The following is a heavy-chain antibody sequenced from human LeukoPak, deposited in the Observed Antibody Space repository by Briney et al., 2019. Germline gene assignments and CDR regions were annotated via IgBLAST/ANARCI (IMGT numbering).Heavy chain of an antibody. CDR3: ARRMGTTEDFDY. J-gene: IGHJ4*02. CDR2: IYPADSDT. V-gene: IGHV5-51*01. Sequence: GESLDISCKGSGYNSTNYWIGWVRQVPGKGLEWMGIIYPADSDTRYSPSFQGQVTISADKSISTAYLQWSSLKASDTAMYYCARRMGTTEDFDYWGQGTLVTVSS. D-gene: IGHD1-7*01. CDR1: GYNSTNYW.